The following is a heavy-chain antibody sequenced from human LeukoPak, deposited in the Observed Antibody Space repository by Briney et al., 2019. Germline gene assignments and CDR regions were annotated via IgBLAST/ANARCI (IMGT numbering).Heavy chain of an antibody. Sequence: GGSLRLSCTASGFTFGDYAMSWVRQAPGKGLEWVGFIRSKAYGGTTEYAASVKGRFTISRDDFKSIAYLQMNSLRTEDTAVYYCTRGAPLLWFGELFTPFDYWGQGTLVTVSS. D-gene: IGHD3-10*01. CDR1: GFTFGDYA. V-gene: IGHV3-49*04. J-gene: IGHJ4*02. CDR2: IRSKAYGGTT. CDR3: TRGAPLLWFGELFTPFDY.